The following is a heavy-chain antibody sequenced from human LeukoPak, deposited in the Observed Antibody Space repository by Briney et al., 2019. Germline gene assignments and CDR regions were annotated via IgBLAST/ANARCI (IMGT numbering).Heavy chain of an antibody. J-gene: IGHJ5*02. CDR2: INPNGGNT. Sequence: QPGGSLRLSCAASGFTFSSCVMSWFRQAPGKGLEWVSVINPNGGNTYYADSVKGRFTISRDNSKNTLYLQMNSLRAEDTAVYYCARDNDSSGYYYPAWVYNWFDPWGQGTLVTVSS. CDR3: ARDNDSSGYYYPAWVYNWFDP. D-gene: IGHD3-22*01. V-gene: IGHV3-23*01. CDR1: GFTFSSCV.